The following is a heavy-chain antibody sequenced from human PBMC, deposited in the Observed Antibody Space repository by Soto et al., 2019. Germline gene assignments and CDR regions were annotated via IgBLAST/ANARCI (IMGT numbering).Heavy chain of an antibody. CDR3: ARQVLGYCSGGSCQEYYFDY. V-gene: IGHV1-69*13. J-gene: IGHJ4*02. D-gene: IGHD2-15*01. Sequence: WASVKVSCKASGGTFSSYAISWVRQAPGQGLEWMGGIIPIFGTANYAQKFQGRVTITADESTSTAYMELSTLRSEDTAVYYCARQVLGYCSGGSCQEYYFDYWGQGTLVTVSS. CDR2: IIPIFGTA. CDR1: GGTFSSYA.